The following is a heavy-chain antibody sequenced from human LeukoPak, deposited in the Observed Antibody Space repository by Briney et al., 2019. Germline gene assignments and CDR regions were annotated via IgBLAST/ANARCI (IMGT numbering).Heavy chain of an antibody. J-gene: IGHJ4*02. CDR1: GGSVSSSSYY. Sequence: LETLSLTCTVSGGSVSSSSYYWGWIRQPPGKGPEWIGSIYYVGDTYHNPSLKSRVTISVDTSKNQFSLKLRSVTAAETAVYYCVRLSGSNYSPVENGGQGTLVTVSS. V-gene: IGHV4-39*01. CDR3: VRLSGSNYSPVEN. D-gene: IGHD1-26*01. CDR2: IYYVGDT.